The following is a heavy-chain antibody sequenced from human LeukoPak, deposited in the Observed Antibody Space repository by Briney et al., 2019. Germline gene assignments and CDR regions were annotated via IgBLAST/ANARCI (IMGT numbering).Heavy chain of an antibody. CDR1: GYTFTSYA. CDR2: INAGNGNT. J-gene: IGHJ6*02. V-gene: IGHV1-3*01. CDR3: ARDVTVTTNYYYYGMDV. Sequence: ASVKVSCKASGYTFTSYAMHWVRQAPGQRLEWMGWINAGNGNTKYSQKFQGRVTITRDTSASTAYMELSSLGSEDTAVYYCARDVTVTTNYYYYGMDVWGQGTTVTVSS. D-gene: IGHD4-11*01.